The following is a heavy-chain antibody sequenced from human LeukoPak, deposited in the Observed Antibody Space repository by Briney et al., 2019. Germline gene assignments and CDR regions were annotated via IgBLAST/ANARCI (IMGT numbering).Heavy chain of an antibody. V-gene: IGHV3-23*01. CDR3: AKGQTTVTTFYYFDY. CDR2: ISGSVGST. J-gene: IGHJ4*02. CDR1: GFTFSSYA. Sequence: GGSLRLSCAASGFTFSSYAMSWVRQAPGKGLEWVSAISGSVGSTYYADSVKGRFTISRDNSKNTLYLQMNSLRAEDTAVYYCAKGQTTVTTFYYFDYWGQGTLVTVSS. D-gene: IGHD4-17*01.